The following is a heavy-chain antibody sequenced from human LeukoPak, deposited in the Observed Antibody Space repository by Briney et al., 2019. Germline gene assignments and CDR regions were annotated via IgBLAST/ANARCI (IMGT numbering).Heavy chain of an antibody. CDR2: IYSGGTT. CDR3: ARGRGYSQSNWVDP. Sequence: PGGTLRLSCAASGFTFSSYGMSWVRQAPGKGLEWVSVIYSGGTTYYADSVKGRFTISRDNSKNTLYLQMNSLRAEDTAVYYCARGRGYSQSNWVDPWGQGTMVTVS. CDR1: GFTFSSYG. J-gene: IGHJ5*02. V-gene: IGHV3-53*01. D-gene: IGHD5-18*01.